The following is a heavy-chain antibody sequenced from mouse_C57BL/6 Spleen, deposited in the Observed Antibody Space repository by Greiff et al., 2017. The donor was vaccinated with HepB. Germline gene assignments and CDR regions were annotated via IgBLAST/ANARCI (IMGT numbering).Heavy chain of an antibody. CDR2: IYPSDSET. D-gene: IGHD2-5*01. CDR1: GYTFTSYW. J-gene: IGHJ3*01. CDR3: ARAYYSNSWFAF. V-gene: IGHV1-61*01. Sequence: VQLQQSGAELVRPGSSVKLSCKASGYTFTSYWMDWVHQRPGQGLEWIGNIYPSDSETHYTQKFKDKATLTVDKSSSTAYMQLSSLTSEASAFYYCARAYYSNSWFAFWGQGTLVTVSS.